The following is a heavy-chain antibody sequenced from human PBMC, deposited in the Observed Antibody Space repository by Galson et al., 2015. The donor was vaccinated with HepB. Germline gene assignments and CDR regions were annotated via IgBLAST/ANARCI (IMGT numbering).Heavy chain of an antibody. CDR1: GYTFTSYD. J-gene: IGHJ4*02. Sequence: SVKVSCKASGYTFTSYDMNWVRQAPGQGLEWMGWINTNTGYPTYAQGFTGRFIFSLDNSVSTPYLQISSLKAEDTALYYCARNTNYRGCDYWGRGTLVTVSS. V-gene: IGHV7-4-1*02. CDR3: ARNTNYRGCDY. D-gene: IGHD5-24*01. CDR2: INTNTGYP.